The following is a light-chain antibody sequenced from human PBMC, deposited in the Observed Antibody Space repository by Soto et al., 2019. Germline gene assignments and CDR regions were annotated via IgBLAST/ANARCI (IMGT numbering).Light chain of an antibody. Sequence: EIVMTQSPATLSVSPGERATLSCRASQSVNSNYLAWYQQKPGQAPRLLIYGASNRATGIPARFSGSGSGTDFTLTISSLEPEDFAVYYCQQRSNWITFGQGTRLEIK. CDR1: QSVNSNY. CDR2: GAS. J-gene: IGKJ5*01. CDR3: QQRSNWIT. V-gene: IGKV3-11*01.